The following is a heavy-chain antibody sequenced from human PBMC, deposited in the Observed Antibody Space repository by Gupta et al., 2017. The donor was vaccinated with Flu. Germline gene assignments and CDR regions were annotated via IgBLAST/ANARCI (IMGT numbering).Heavy chain of an antibody. CDR1: GRPFLSHT. CDR3: ARAYYYDSSGYYYRGNVAEYFQH. D-gene: IGHD3-22*01. J-gene: IGHJ1*01. Sequence: VQLVPSWAEVTQPGSSVKVRCKASGRPFLSHTLSWLRQAPGNVVEWMGRIIPILGIANYAQKFQGRATITADKSTSTAYMELSSLRSEDTAVYYCARAYYYDSSGYYYRGNVAEYFQHWGQGTLVTVSS. CDR2: IIPILGIA. V-gene: IGHV1-69*02.